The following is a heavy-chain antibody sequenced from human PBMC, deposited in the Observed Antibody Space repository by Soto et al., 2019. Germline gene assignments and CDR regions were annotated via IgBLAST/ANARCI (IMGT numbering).Heavy chain of an antibody. CDR2: IYYSGTT. CDR3: ARREIQGPIDY. V-gene: IGHV4-28*01. J-gene: IGHJ4*02. Sequence: SETLSPTCAVSRFSISSSNWWGWIRQPPGKGLEWIGYIYYSGTTYYNPSLKSRVTMSVDTSKNQFSLKLTSVTAVDTAVYYCARREIQGPIDYWGQGTLVT. D-gene: IGHD1-26*01. CDR1: RFSISSSNW.